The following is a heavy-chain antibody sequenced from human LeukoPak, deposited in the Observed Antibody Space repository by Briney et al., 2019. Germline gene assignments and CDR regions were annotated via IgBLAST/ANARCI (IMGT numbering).Heavy chain of an antibody. CDR1: GGTFSSYA. V-gene: IGHV1-69*05. Sequence: SVKVSCKASGGTFSSYAISWVRQAPGQGLEWMGGIIPIFGTANYAQKFQGRVTMTTDTSTSTAYMELRSLRSDDTAVYYCAREGNFGGRYFDWGQGTLVTVSS. CDR2: IIPIFGTA. D-gene: IGHD3-9*01. J-gene: IGHJ4*02. CDR3: AREGNFGGRYFD.